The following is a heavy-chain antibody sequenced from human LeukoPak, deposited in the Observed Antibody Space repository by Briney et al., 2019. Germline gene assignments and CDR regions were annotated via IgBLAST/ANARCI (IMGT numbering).Heavy chain of an antibody. CDR1: GYTFTSYD. CDR2: MNPNSGNT. Sequence: ASVTVSCKASGYTFTSYDINWVRQATGQGLEWMGWMNPNSGNTGYAQKFQGRVTMTRDTSISTAYMELSRLRSDDTAVYYCARDATARGYSYGYDYWGQGTLVTVSS. CDR3: ARDATARGYSYGYDY. V-gene: IGHV1-8*01. J-gene: IGHJ4*02. D-gene: IGHD5-18*01.